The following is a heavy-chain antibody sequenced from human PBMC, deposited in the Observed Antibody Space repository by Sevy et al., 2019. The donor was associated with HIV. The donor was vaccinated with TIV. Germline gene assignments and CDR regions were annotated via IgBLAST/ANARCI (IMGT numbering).Heavy chain of an antibody. Sequence: GGSLRLSCAASGFTFSSYSMNWVRQAPGKGLEWVSYISSSSSTIYYGDSVKGRFTISRDNAKNSLYLQMNSLRAEDTAVYYCARDPDTAMTYYYYYGMDVWGQGTTVTVSS. CDR3: ARDPDTAMTYYYYYGMDV. D-gene: IGHD5-18*01. CDR2: ISSSSSTI. V-gene: IGHV3-48*01. J-gene: IGHJ6*02. CDR1: GFTFSSYS.